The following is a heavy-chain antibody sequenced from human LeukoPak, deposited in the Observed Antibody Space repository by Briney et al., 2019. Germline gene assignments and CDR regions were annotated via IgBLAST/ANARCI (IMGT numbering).Heavy chain of an antibody. CDR3: AKVLPYSGSDHTLEY. Sequence: GGSLRLSCAASGFTFNDYAMHWVRQAPGKGLEWVAFIRYDGSKTYYADSVKGRFTISRDNSKNTMYLQMNSLRPEDTSIYYCAKVLPYSGSDHTLEYWGQGTLVTVSS. CDR1: GFTFNDYA. V-gene: IGHV3-30*02. J-gene: IGHJ4*02. CDR2: IRYDGSKT. D-gene: IGHD1-26*01.